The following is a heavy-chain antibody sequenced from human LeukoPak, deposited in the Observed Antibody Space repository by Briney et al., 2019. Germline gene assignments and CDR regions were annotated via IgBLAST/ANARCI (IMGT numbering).Heavy chain of an antibody. J-gene: IGHJ6*03. CDR2: IIPIFGTA. CDR3: ARVSTGTQRYSSSWGLGYYYMDV. D-gene: IGHD6-13*01. CDR1: GGTFSSYA. V-gene: IGHV1-69*05. Sequence: SVKVSCKASGGTFSSYAISWVRQAPGQRREWMGGIIPIFGTANYAQKFQGRVTITTDESTSTAYMELSSLRSEDTAVYYCARVSTGTQRYSSSWGLGYYYMDVWGKGTTVTVSS.